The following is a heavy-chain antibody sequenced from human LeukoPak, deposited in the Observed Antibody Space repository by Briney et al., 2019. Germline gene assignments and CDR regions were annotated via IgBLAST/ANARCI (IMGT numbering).Heavy chain of an antibody. CDR2: ISGSGGST. J-gene: IGHJ4*02. CDR3: AKTIAVAGTSEIDY. Sequence: AGGSLRLSCAASGFTFSSYAMSWVRQAPGKGLEWVSAISGSGGSTYYADSVKGRFTISRDNSKNTLYLQMNSLRAEDTAVYYCAKTIAVAGTSEIDYWGQGTLVTASS. CDR1: GFTFSSYA. D-gene: IGHD6-19*01. V-gene: IGHV3-23*01.